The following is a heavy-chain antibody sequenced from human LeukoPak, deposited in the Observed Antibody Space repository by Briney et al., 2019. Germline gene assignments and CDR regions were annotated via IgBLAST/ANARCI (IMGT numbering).Heavy chain of an antibody. D-gene: IGHD3-16*01. CDR2: IYYSGST. V-gene: IGHV4-30-4*08. J-gene: IGHJ3*02. CDR3: AREGEGTHAGAFDI. CDR1: GGSISSGDYY. Sequence: SQTLSLTCTVSGGSISSGDYYWSWIRQPPGKGLEWIGYIYYSGSTYYNPSLNSRVTISVDTSKNQFSLKLSSVTAADTAVYYCAREGEGTHAGAFDIWGQGTMVTVSS.